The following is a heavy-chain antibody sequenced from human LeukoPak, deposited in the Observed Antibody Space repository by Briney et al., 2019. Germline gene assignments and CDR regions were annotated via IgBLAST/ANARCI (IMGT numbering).Heavy chain of an antibody. CDR2: MNPNSGNT. V-gene: IGHV1-8*01. CDR1: GYTFTSYD. Sequence: ASVKVSCKASGYTFTSYDINWVRQATGQGLEWMRWMNPNSGNTGYAQKFQGRVTMTRNTSISTAYMELSSLRSEDTAVYYCARFLSVAGGVDRDYWGQGTLVTVSS. J-gene: IGHJ4*02. CDR3: ARFLSVAGGVDRDY. D-gene: IGHD3-16*01.